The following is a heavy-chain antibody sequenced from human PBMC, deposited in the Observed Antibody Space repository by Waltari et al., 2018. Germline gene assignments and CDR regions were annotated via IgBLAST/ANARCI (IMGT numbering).Heavy chain of an antibody. Sequence: QVQLQESGPGLVKPSETLSLTCTVSGGSISSYYWSWIRQPPGKGLEWIGYIYYSGSTNYNPYLKSRVTISVDTSKNQFSLKLSSVTAADTAVYYCASSAGYCSGGSCLFQHWGQGTLVTVSS. V-gene: IGHV4-59*01. CDR1: GGSISSYY. CDR2: IYYSGST. CDR3: ASSAGYCSGGSCLFQH. J-gene: IGHJ1*01. D-gene: IGHD2-15*01.